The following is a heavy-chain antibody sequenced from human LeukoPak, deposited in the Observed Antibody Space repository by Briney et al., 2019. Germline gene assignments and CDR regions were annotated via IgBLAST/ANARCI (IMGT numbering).Heavy chain of an antibody. CDR1: GGSISSGSYY. D-gene: IGHD1-26*01. V-gene: IGHV4-61*02. Sequence: SETLSLTCTVSGGSISSGSYYWSWIRQPAGKGLEWIWRIYTSGSTNYNPSLKSRVTISVDTSKNQFSLKLSSVTAADTAVYHCARRNGSSGSYYKGAFDIWGQGTMVTVSS. CDR2: IYTSGST. J-gene: IGHJ3*02. CDR3: ARRNGSSGSYYKGAFDI.